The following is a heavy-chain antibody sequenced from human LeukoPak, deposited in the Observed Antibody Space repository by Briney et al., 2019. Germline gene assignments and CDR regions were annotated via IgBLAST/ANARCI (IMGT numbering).Heavy chain of an antibody. CDR3: AELVGAGNWCDP. Sequence: SETLSLTCAVSGVSISSSNWWSWVRQPPGKGLEWIGEIYHSGSTNYNPSLKSRVTISIDKSKNQFSLKLSSVTAADTAVYYCAELVGAGNWCDPWGQGTLVTVSS. CDR2: IYHSGST. V-gene: IGHV4-4*02. J-gene: IGHJ5*02. CDR1: GVSISSSNW. D-gene: IGHD1-26*01.